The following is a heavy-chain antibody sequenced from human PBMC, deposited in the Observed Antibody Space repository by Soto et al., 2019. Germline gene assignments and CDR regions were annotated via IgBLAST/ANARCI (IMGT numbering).Heavy chain of an antibody. CDR1: GYTLTELS. J-gene: IGHJ6*02. Sequence: ASVKVSCKVSGYTLTELSMHWVRQAPGKGLEWMGGFDPEDGETIYAQKFQGRVTMTEDTSTDTAYMELSSLRSEDTAVYYCATSFGWAMVRPRGPFGEFYGMDVWGQGTTVTVSS. CDR2: FDPEDGET. CDR3: ATSFGWAMVRPRGPFGEFYGMDV. V-gene: IGHV1-24*01. D-gene: IGHD5-18*01.